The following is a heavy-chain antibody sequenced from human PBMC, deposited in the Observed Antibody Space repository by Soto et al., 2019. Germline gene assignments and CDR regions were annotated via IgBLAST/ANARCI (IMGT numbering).Heavy chain of an antibody. V-gene: IGHV3-23*01. CDR2: MSGGGDTT. D-gene: IGHD3-22*01. CDR1: GFTFSSYA. Sequence: EVQLLESGGGLVQPGGSLRLSCAASGFTFSSYAMTWVRQAPGKGLEWVSAMSGGGDTTYYADSVKGRFTISRDNSRNTLYLQMNSLRAEDTAAYYCAKWHTYYYDSRGFSGFDCWGRGTLVTVSS. J-gene: IGHJ4*02. CDR3: AKWHTYYYDSRGFSGFDC.